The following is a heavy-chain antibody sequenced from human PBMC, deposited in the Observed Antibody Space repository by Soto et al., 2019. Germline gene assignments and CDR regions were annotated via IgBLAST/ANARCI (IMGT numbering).Heavy chain of an antibody. J-gene: IGHJ4*02. Sequence: GGSLRLSCAASGFTFSSYAMGWVRQAPGKGLEWVSGISVGSGSIYYADSVKGRFTISRDNSKNTLYLQMDSLRADDTAVYYCAKGNKPRGTYYFDYWGQGTLVTVSS. CDR2: ISVGSGSI. CDR1: GFTFSSYA. V-gene: IGHV3-23*01. CDR3: AKGNKPRGTYYFDY.